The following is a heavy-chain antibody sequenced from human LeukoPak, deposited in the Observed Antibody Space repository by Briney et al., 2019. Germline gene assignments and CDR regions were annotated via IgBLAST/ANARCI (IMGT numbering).Heavy chain of an antibody. V-gene: IGHV3-23*01. CDR1: GFTFSSYA. CDR3: AKDGFRGDCIGGSCCPFDP. CDR2: ISDSGGNT. Sequence: GGSLRLSCAASGFTFSSYAISWVRQAPGKGLEWVSTISDSGGNTYYADSVKGRFTISRDNSKNTLYLQMNSLRAEDTALYYCAKDGFRGDCIGGSCCPFDPWGQGTMVTVSS. J-gene: IGHJ5*02. D-gene: IGHD2-15*01.